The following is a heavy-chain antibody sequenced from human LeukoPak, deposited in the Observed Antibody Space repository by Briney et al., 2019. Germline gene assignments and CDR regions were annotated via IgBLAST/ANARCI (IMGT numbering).Heavy chain of an antibody. CDR2: IYYSGST. D-gene: IGHD3-10*01. J-gene: IGHJ4*02. Sequence: SSQTLSLTCTVSGGSISSGDYYWSWIRQPPGKGLEWIGYIYYSGSTYYNPSLKSRVTISVDTSKNQFSLKLSSVTAADTAVYYCASTELGELLYRNYYFDYWGQGTLVTVSS. CDR3: ASTELGELLYRNYYFDY. CDR1: GGSISSGDYY. V-gene: IGHV4-30-4*08.